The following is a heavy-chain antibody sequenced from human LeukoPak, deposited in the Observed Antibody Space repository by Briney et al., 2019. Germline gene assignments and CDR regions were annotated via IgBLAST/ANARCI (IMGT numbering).Heavy chain of an antibody. CDR1: GDSVSSNSAA. CDR2: TYYRSKWYN. CDR3: ARESGTDFWSGHLDY. J-gene: IGHJ4*02. V-gene: IGHV6-1*01. Sequence: SQTLSLTCAISGDSVSSNSAAWNWIRQSPSRGLEWLGRTYYRSKWYNDYAVSVKSQITINPDTSKNQFSLQLNSVTPEDTAVYYCARESGTDFWSGHLDYWGQGTLVTVSS. D-gene: IGHD3-3*01.